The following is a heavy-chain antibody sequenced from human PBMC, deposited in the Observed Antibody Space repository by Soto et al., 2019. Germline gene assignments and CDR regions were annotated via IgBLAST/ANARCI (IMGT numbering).Heavy chain of an antibody. CDR2: ISGSGSGT. J-gene: IGHJ4*02. CDR1: GFPFHTYA. V-gene: IGHV3-23*01. CDR3: ARLGDITIFGVVKKRGFDY. D-gene: IGHD3-3*01. Sequence: GGSLRLSCAASGFPFHTYAVSWVRQAPGKGLEWVSVISGSGSGTYYADSVKGRFTISRDNSKNMLYLHMNSLRAEDTAVYYCARLGDITIFGVVKKRGFDYWGQGTLVTVSS.